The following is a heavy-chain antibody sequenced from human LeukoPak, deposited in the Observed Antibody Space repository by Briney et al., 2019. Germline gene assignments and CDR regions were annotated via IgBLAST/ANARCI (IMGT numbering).Heavy chain of an antibody. J-gene: IGHJ4*02. CDR1: GFTFDDYA. D-gene: IGHD1-1*01. Sequence: GRSLRLSCAASGFTFDDYAMHWVRQAPGKGLEWVSGISWNSGSIGYADSVKGRFTISRDNGRNSLYLQMNSLRAEDTAVYYCARLFGGVTTYDYWGQGALVTVSS. CDR3: ARLFGGVTTYDY. V-gene: IGHV3-9*01. CDR2: ISWNSGSI.